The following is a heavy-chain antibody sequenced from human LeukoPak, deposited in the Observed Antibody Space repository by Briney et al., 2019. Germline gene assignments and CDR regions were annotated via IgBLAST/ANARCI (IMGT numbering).Heavy chain of an antibody. CDR2: ISAYSGNT. J-gene: IGHJ4*02. CDR3: ARDILGDSSAYYDY. Sequence: ASVKVSCKASGYSFTSYGFSWVRQAPGQGLEWMGWISAYSGNTNYAQKLQGRVTMTTDTSTSTAYMELRSLKSDDTAVYYCARDILGDSSAYYDYWGQGTLVTVSS. CDR1: GYSFTSYG. V-gene: IGHV1-18*01. D-gene: IGHD3-22*01.